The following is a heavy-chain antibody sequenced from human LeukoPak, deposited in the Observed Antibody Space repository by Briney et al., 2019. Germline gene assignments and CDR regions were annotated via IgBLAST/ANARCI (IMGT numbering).Heavy chain of an antibody. D-gene: IGHD1-26*01. J-gene: IGHJ4*02. V-gene: IGHV3-7*01. Sequence: GGSLRLSCAASGFTFSSYWMSWVRQAPGKGLEWVANIKQDGSEKYYVDSVKGRFTISRDNAKNSLYLQMNSLRAEDTAVYYCAGGEMRGAPAGDYFDYWGQGTLVTVSS. CDR1: GFTFSSYW. CDR2: IKQDGSEK. CDR3: AGGEMRGAPAGDYFDY.